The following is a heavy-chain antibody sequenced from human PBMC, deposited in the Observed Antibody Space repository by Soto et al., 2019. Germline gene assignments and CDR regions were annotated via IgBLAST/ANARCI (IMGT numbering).Heavy chain of an antibody. J-gene: IGHJ5*02. V-gene: IGHV1-18*01. CDR2: ISGYNGNT. CDR3: ARNEVPAANWLDR. CDR1: GYIFANYG. D-gene: IGHD2-2*01. Sequence: QVQLVQSGAEVKKPGASVKVSCKASGYIFANYGITWVRQAPGQGLERMGWISGYNGNTKYAQNLQGRVTMTSDTSTTTSYTETRHMRPDDTAVYYCARNEVPAANWLDRWGQGTLVTVSS.